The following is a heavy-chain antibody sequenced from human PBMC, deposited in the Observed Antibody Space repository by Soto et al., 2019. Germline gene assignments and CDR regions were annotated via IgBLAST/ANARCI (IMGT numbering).Heavy chain of an antibody. Sequence: PGGSLRLSCIVSGFSMSNHALTWVRQAPGKGLEWVSSISSTGSKTYYADSIKGRFTISRDNSKNTVFLQMNSLRPDDMASYFCAREPKPFLTGYYDLWGQGTLVTVSS. CDR2: ISSTGSKT. J-gene: IGHJ4*02. V-gene: IGHV3-23*01. CDR3: AREPKPFLTGYYDL. CDR1: GFSMSNHA. D-gene: IGHD3-9*01.